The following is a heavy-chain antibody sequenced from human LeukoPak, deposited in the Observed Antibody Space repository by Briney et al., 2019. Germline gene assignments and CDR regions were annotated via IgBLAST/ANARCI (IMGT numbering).Heavy chain of an antibody. D-gene: IGHD5-24*01. CDR2: IIPIFGTA. CDR1: GGTFSSYA. Sequence: SVKVSCKASGGTFSSYAISWVRQAPGQGLEWMGGIIPIFGTANYAQKFQGRVTITADESTSTAYMELSSLRSENTAVYYCVARDGYNYDPLYYGMDVWGQGTTVTVSS. CDR3: VARDGYNYDPLYYGMDV. V-gene: IGHV1-69*13. J-gene: IGHJ6*02.